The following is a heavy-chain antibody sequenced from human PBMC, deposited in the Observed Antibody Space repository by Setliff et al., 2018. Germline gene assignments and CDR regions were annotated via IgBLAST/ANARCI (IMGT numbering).Heavy chain of an antibody. Sequence: GGSLRLSCAASGFTFSTYPMHWVRQAPGKGLEWVAVISYDGINKYYADSVRGRFSISRDNIKNSLYLQMNSLRSEDTAVYYCARDSYTSPDYWGQGTLGTVSS. V-gene: IGHV3-30*07. J-gene: IGHJ4*02. CDR3: ARDSYTSPDY. D-gene: IGHD6-13*01. CDR1: GFTFSTYP. CDR2: ISYDGINK.